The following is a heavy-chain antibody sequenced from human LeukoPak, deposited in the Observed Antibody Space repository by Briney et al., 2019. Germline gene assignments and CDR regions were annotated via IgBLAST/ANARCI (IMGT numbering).Heavy chain of an antibody. Sequence: PSETLSLTCTVSGGSISSYYWRWIRQPPGKGLEWIGYIYYSGSTNYNPSLKSRVTISVDTSKNQFSLKLSSVTAADTAVYYCARTDFWSGYSDYWGQGTLVTVSS. CDR2: IYYSGST. J-gene: IGHJ4*02. V-gene: IGHV4-59*01. CDR1: GGSISSYY. D-gene: IGHD3-3*01. CDR3: ARTDFWSGYSDY.